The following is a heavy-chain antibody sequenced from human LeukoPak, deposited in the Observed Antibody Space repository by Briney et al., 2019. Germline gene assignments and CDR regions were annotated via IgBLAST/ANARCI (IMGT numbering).Heavy chain of an antibody. V-gene: IGHV1-18*01. D-gene: IGHD6-19*01. J-gene: IGHJ4*02. CDR2: SSPYKGDS. CDR1: GYSFSSCG. Sequence: ASVKLSCKTSGYSFSSCGVDWVRQAPGQGLEWMGWSSPYKGDSKFAEKFQGRVTMTTDPPTSTVFMQLRSLRSDHTGVYYCARVSYNTGWNGAYWGQGTLVTVSS. CDR3: ARVSYNTGWNGAY.